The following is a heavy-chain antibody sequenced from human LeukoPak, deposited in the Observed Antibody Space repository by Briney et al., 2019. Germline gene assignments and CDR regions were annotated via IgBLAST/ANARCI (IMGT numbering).Heavy chain of an antibody. D-gene: IGHD5-12*01. Sequence: GESLKISCKGSGYRFTSYWIGWVRQMPGKGLEWIGNIYPGDSDTRYSPSFQGQVTISADKSISTVYLQWSSLKASDTAMYYCARHANGYDNSYFDYWGQGTLVTVSS. CDR3: ARHANGYDNSYFDY. CDR2: IYPGDSDT. V-gene: IGHV5-51*01. CDR1: GYRFTSYW. J-gene: IGHJ4*02.